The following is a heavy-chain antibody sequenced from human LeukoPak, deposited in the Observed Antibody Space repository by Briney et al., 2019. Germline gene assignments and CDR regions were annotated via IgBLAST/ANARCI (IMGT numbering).Heavy chain of an antibody. CDR1: GFSTSTYS. D-gene: IGHD4-17*01. V-gene: IGHV3-48*04. CDR2: IGSTSI. CDR3: ARDPEYGALNS. J-gene: IGHJ4*02. Sequence: GGSLRLSCAASGFSTSTYSMGWVRQAPGKGLEWVSYIGSTSIYADSVKGRFTISRDNAKNSLFLQLNSLRAEDTAIYYCARDPEYGALNSWGQGTLVSVSS.